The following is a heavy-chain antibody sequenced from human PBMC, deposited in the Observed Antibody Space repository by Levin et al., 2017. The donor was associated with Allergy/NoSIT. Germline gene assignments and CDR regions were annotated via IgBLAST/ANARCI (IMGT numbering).Heavy chain of an antibody. CDR3: AKDAILTGIMGRTHY. V-gene: IGHV3-23*01. D-gene: IGHD3-9*01. Sequence: LSLTCAASGFTSSSYAMTWVRQAPGKGLEWVSTISDDGGSTYYADSVKGRFTISRDNSKKTLYLQMSSLRADDTAVYYCAKDAILTGIMGRTHYWGQGTLVTVSS. CDR2: ISDDGGST. J-gene: IGHJ4*02. CDR1: GFTSSSYA.